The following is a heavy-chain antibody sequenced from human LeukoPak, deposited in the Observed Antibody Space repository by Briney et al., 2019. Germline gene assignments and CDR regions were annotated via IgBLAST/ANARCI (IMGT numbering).Heavy chain of an antibody. V-gene: IGHV1-2*02. CDR2: INPNSGGT. J-gene: IGHJ3*02. CDR3: ARIYCSSTSCYPHDASDI. D-gene: IGHD2-2*01. Sequence: ASVKVSCKASGYTFTGYYMHWVRQAPGQGLEWMGWINPNSGGTNYAQKFQGRVTMTRDTSISTAYMELSRLRSDDTAVYYCARIYCSSTSCYPHDASDIWGQGTMVTVSS. CDR1: GYTFTGYY.